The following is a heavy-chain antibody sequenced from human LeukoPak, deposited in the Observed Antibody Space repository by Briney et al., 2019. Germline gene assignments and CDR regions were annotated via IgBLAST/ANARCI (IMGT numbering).Heavy chain of an antibody. Sequence: GGSLRLSCAASGFTFSSYEMNWVRQAPGKGLERVSYISSSGSTIYYADSVKGRFTISRDNAKNSLYLQMNSLRAEDTAVYYCARAYCSSTSCYPPNYWGQGTLVTVSS. CDR2: ISSSGSTI. V-gene: IGHV3-48*03. J-gene: IGHJ4*02. D-gene: IGHD2-2*01. CDR3: ARAYCSSTSCYPPNY. CDR1: GFTFSSYE.